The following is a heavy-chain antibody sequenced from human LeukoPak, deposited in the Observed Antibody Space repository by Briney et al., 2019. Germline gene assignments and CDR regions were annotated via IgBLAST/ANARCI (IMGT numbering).Heavy chain of an antibody. V-gene: IGHV1-69*05. J-gene: IGHJ4*02. CDR2: IIPIFGTA. Sequence: GASVKVSFKASGGTFSSYAISWVRQAPGQGLEWMGGIIPIFGTANYAQKFQGRVTITTDESTSTAYMELSSLRSEDTAVYYCARSPRPSHDGSGSYYPHHFDYWGQGTLVTVSS. D-gene: IGHD3-10*01. CDR3: ARSPRPSHDGSGSYYPHHFDY. CDR1: GGTFSSYA.